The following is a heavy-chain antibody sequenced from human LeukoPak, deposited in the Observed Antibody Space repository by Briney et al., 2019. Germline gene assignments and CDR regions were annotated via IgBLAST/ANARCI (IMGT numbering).Heavy chain of an antibody. CDR1: GFTFSSYS. CDR2: ISSSSSYI. J-gene: IGHJ5*02. V-gene: IGHV3-21*01. CDR3: ARARSPPQDWFDP. Sequence: PGGSLRLSCAASGFTFSSYSMNWVRQAPGKGLEWVSSISSSSSYIYYADSVKGRFTISRDNAKNSLYLQMNSLRAEDTAVYYCARARSPPQDWFDPWGQGTLVTVSS.